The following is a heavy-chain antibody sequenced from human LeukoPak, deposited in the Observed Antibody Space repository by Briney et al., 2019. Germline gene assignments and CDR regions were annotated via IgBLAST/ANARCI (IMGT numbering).Heavy chain of an antibody. CDR1: GASITDAY. CDR2: IYYRGGT. D-gene: IGHD5-12*01. V-gene: IGHV4-59*03. J-gene: IGHJ4*02. Sequence: SETLSLTCNVSGASITDAYWSWLRQPPGEGLEWIGYIYYRGGTNYNPSLKSRVAISLDTSKNQFALSLSSVTAADTAVYYCAKVKGGYFYALDSWGQGTLVTVHS. CDR3: AKVKGGYFYALDS.